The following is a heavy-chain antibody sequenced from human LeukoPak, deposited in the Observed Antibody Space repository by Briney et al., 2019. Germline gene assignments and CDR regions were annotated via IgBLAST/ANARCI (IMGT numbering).Heavy chain of an antibody. CDR3: AGDSSGYFMN. CDR2: IYYSGST. V-gene: IGHV4-31*03. CDR1: GGSISSGGYY. Sequence: SETLSLTCTVSGGSISSGGYYWSWIRQHPGKGLEWIGYIYYSGSTYYNPSLKSRVTISVDTSKNQFSLKLSSVTAADTAVCYCAGDSSGYFMNWGQGTLVTVSS. D-gene: IGHD3-22*01. J-gene: IGHJ4*02.